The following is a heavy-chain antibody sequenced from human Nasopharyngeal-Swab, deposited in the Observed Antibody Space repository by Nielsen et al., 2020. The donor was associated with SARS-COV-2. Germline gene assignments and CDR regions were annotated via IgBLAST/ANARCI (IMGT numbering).Heavy chain of an antibody. CDR2: IAYDGSNK. J-gene: IGHJ6*02. CDR3: ARGYCSSGSCYAKHYGMDV. Sequence: GGSLRLSCAASGFTFSSYAMNWVRQAPGKGLEWVAVIAYDGSNKYYADSVKGRFTISRDSAKNSLYLQMNNLRAEDTAVYYCARGYCSSGSCYAKHYGMDVWGQGTTVTVSS. V-gene: IGHV3-30*04. CDR1: GFTFSSYA. D-gene: IGHD2-15*01.